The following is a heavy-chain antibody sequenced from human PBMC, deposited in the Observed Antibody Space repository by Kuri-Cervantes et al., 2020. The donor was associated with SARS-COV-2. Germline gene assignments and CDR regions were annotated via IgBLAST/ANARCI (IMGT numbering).Heavy chain of an antibody. D-gene: IGHD2-8*01. CDR3: ARDMGAIVLVRRDWFDP. Sequence: GGSLRLSCAASGFTFSSYWMSWVRQAPGKGLEWVANIKQDGSEKYYVDSVKGRFTISRDNSKNTLYLQMNSLRVEDTAVYYCARDMGAIVLVRRDWFDPWGPGTLVTVSS. J-gene: IGHJ5*02. CDR2: IKQDGSEK. CDR1: GFTFSSYW. V-gene: IGHV3-7*01.